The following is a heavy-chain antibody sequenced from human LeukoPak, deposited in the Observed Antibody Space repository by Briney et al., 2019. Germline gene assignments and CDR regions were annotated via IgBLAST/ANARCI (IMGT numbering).Heavy chain of an antibody. V-gene: IGHV3-53*01. J-gene: IGHJ3*02. CDR3: ARDTYYYDSSGYYHNDAFDI. D-gene: IGHD3-22*01. Sequence: GGSLRLSCAASGFTVSSNYMSWVRQAPGKGLEWVSVIYSGGSTYYADSVKGRFTISRDNSKNTLYLQMNSLRAEDTAVYYCARDTYYYDSSGYYHNDAFDIWGQETMVTVSS. CDR2: IYSGGST. CDR1: GFTVSSNY.